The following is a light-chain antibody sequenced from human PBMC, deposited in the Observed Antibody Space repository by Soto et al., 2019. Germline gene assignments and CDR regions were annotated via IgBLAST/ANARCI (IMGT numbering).Light chain of an antibody. Sequence: EIVLTQSPGTLSLSPGERATLSCRASQSVSGYLAWYQQKPGQAPRLLIYDVSNRATGIPARFSGSGSGTDFTLTISSLEPEDFAVYYCQHYNKWLWTFGQGTKVDIK. CDR3: QHYNKWLWT. V-gene: IGKV3-11*01. CDR2: DVS. CDR1: QSVSGY. J-gene: IGKJ1*01.